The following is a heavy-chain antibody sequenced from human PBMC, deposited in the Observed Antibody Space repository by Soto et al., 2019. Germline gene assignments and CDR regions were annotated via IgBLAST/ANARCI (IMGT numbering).Heavy chain of an antibody. CDR2: INAGNGNT. CDR3: ARPRLRYFDWLLFRRAFDI. V-gene: IGHV1-3*01. J-gene: IGHJ3*02. Sequence: GASVKVSCKASGYTFTSYAMHWVRQAPGQRLEWMGWINAGNGNTKYSQKFQGRVTITRDTSASTAYMELSSLRSEDTAVYYCARPRLRYFDWLLFRRAFDIWGQGTMVTVSS. D-gene: IGHD3-9*01. CDR1: GYTFTSYA.